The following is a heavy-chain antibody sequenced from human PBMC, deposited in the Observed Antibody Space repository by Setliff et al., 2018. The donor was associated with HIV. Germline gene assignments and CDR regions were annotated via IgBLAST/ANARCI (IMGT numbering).Heavy chain of an antibody. V-gene: IGHV3-48*04. D-gene: IGHD1-26*01. CDR2: ISGSGSAM. CDR3: ATDCAVVGGTGSLDS. Sequence: PGGSLRLSCAASGFSFRSYAVSWVRQAPGKGLEWVSYISGSGSAMYYADSVEGRFTISRDNAKNSLYLQMNSLRVEDTAVYYCATDCAVVGGTGSLDSWGQGTLVTVSS. J-gene: IGHJ4*02. CDR1: GFSFRSYA.